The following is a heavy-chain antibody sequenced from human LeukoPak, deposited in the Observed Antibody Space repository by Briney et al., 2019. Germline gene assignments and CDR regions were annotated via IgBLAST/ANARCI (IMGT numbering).Heavy chain of an antibody. Sequence: PGGSLRLSCAASGFTFSSYSMDWVRQAPGKGLEWVSYISTTSTIYYADSVKGRFTISRDSAKNSLYLQMNSLRDEDTAVYYRARGRSPAGPLHYFDSWGQGTLVTVSS. D-gene: IGHD2-2*01. J-gene: IGHJ4*02. V-gene: IGHV3-48*02. CDR1: GFTFSSYS. CDR3: ARGRSPAGPLHYFDS. CDR2: ISTTSTI.